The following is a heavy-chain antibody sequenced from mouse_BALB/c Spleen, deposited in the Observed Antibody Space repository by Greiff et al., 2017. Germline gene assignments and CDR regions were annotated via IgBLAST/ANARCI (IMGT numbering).Heavy chain of an antibody. CDR1: GYSFTSYW. J-gene: IGHJ3*01. V-gene: IGHV1-5*01. CDR3: TLYYYGSSSKAWFAY. Sequence: VQLQQSGTVLARPGASVKMSCKASGYSFTSYWMHWVKQRPGQGLEWIGAIYPGNSDTSYNQKFKGKAKLTAVTSASTAYMELSSLTNEDSAVYYCTLYYYGSSSKAWFAYWGQGTLVTVSA. D-gene: IGHD1-1*01. CDR2: IYPGNSDT.